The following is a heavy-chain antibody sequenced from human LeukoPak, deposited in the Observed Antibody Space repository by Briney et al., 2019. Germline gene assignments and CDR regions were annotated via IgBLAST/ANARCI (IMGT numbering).Heavy chain of an antibody. CDR2: IKQDGSEK. CDR1: GFTFSSYW. V-gene: IGHV3-7*01. CDR3: ASLPTRRWLNWFDP. D-gene: IGHD4-23*01. Sequence: GGSLRLSCAASGFTFSSYWMSWVRQAPGKGLEWVANIKQDGSEKYYVDSVKGRFTISRDNAKNSLYLQMNGLRAEDTAVYYCASLPTRRWLNWFDPWGQGTLVTVSS. J-gene: IGHJ5*02.